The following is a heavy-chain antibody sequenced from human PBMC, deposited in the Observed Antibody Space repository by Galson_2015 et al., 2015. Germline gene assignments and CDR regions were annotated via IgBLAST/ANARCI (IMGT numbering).Heavy chain of an antibody. CDR2: IIPIFGTA. V-gene: IGHV1-69*13. CDR3: AIAAAGTYYYYYGMDV. J-gene: IGHJ6*02. Sequence: SVKVSCKASGGTFSSYAISWVRQAPGQGLEWMGGIIPIFGTANYAQKFQGRVTITADESTSTAYMELSSLRSEDTAVYYCAIAAAGTYYYYYGMDVWGQGTTVTVSS. CDR1: GGTFSSYA. D-gene: IGHD6-13*01.